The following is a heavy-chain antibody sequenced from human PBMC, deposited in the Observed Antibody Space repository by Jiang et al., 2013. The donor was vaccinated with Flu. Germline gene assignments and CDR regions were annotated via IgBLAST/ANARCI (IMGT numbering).Heavy chain of an antibody. V-gene: IGHV4-59*01. CDR3: ARVYSSSWYAYYFDY. CDR1: GGSISSYY. CDR2: IYYSGST. Sequence: GSGLVKPSETLSLTCTVSGGSISSYYWSWIRQPPGKGLEWIGYIYYSGSTNYNPSLKSRVTISVDTSKNQFSLKLSSVTAADTAVYYCARVYSSSWYAYYFDYWGQGTLVTVSS. D-gene: IGHD6-13*01. J-gene: IGHJ4*02.